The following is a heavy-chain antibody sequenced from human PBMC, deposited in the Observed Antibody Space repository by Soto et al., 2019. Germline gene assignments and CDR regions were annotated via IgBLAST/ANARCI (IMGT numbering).Heavy chain of an antibody. CDR2: FDPEDGET. V-gene: IGHV1-24*01. Sequence: ASVKVSCKVSGYTLTELSMHWVRQAPGKGLEWMGGFDPEDGETIYAQKFQGRVTMTEDTSTDKAYMELSSLRSEDTAVYYCATGYYGSGRKIPQFDDYYYMDVWGKGTTVTVSS. D-gene: IGHD3-10*01. CDR1: GYTLTELS. CDR3: ATGYYGSGRKIPQFDDYYYMDV. J-gene: IGHJ6*03.